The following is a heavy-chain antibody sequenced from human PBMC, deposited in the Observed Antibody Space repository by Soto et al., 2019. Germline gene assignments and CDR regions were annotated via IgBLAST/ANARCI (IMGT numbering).Heavy chain of an antibody. CDR1: GGTISSWY. CDR3: ARRYGSAIDY. Sequence: QVQLQESGPGLVKPSETLSLTCTVSGGTISSWYWSWIRQPPGKGLEWIGYIYYSGSTNCNPSLXSXVXLXXDTSKHQFSLKLSSVTAADTAVYYCARRYGSAIDYWGQGTLVTVSS. J-gene: IGHJ4*02. V-gene: IGHV4-59*08. CDR2: IYYSGST. D-gene: IGHD1-26*01.